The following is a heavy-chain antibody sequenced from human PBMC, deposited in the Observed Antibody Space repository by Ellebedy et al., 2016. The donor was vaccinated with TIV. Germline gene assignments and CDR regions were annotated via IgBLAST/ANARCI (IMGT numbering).Heavy chain of an antibody. CDR3: AKNFDSSGYYNGLGDY. J-gene: IGHJ4*02. V-gene: IGHV3-23*01. D-gene: IGHD3-22*01. Sequence: PGGSLRLSCAASGFTFDDSGMHWVRQSPGQGLEWVSAISGSGGSTYYADSVKGRFTISRDNSKNTLYLQMNSLRAEDTAVYSCAKNFDSSGYYNGLGDYWGQGTLVTVSS. CDR1: GFTFDDSG. CDR2: ISGSGGST.